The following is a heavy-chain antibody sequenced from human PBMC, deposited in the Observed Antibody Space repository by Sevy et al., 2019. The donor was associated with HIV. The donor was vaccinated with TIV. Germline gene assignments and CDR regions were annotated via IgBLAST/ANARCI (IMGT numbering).Heavy chain of an antibody. CDR2: ISYDGSNK. CDR3: ARDREAGYYFDY. CDR1: GFTFSSYA. V-gene: IGHV3-30*04. Sequence: GGSLRLSCAASGFTFSSYAMHWVRQAPGKGLEWVAVISYDGSNKYYADSVKGRFTISRDNSKNTLYLQMNSLRAEDTAVYYCARDREAGYYFDYWGQGTLVTVSS. J-gene: IGHJ4*02. D-gene: IGHD6-19*01.